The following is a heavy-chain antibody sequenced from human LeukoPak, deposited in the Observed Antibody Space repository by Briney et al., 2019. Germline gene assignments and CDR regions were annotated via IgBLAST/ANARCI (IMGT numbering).Heavy chain of an antibody. CDR1: GYIFTGYY. J-gene: IGHJ4*02. CDR3: ARDRGCSSSRYFDD. V-gene: IGHV1-2*02. D-gene: IGHD6-6*01. CDR2: INPDNGGT. Sequence: ASVKVSCKASGYIFTGYYVHWVRQAPGQGLEWMGCINPDNGGTNYAQKFQGRVTMTRDTSMSTAYLELSRLSSDDTAVFYCARDRGCSSSRYFDDGGQGTLVIVSS.